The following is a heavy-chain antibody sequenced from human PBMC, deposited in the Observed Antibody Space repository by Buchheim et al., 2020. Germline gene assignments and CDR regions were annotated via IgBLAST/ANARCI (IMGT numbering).Heavy chain of an antibody. V-gene: IGHV3-23*01. CDR2: ISGTGDNT. Sequence: EVQLLESGGDLVQPGGSLRLSCAASGFTFGSYAMGWVRQAPGKGLEWLSGISGTGDNTYYADSVKGRFTISRDNSKNTLFLQMSSLGAEDTAVYYCARENWATGCSVSNCLSLDYWGQGTL. J-gene: IGHJ4*02. CDR1: GFTFGSYA. D-gene: IGHD2-2*01. CDR3: ARENWATGCSVSNCLSLDY.